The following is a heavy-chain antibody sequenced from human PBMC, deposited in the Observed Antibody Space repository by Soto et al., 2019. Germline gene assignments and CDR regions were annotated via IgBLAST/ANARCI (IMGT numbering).Heavy chain of an antibody. J-gene: IGHJ4*02. CDR3: AHRQAQGIGLAGTFDS. CDR2: IYWDDDK. CDR1: GFSFSTTGVG. V-gene: IGHV2-5*02. Sequence: QITLKESGPPLVKPTQTLTLTCTFSGFSFSTTGVGVGWIRQPPGKALEWLALIYWDDDKRYSPSLKSRLTITKDTPKNQAVLTMTNMDPVDTATYYCAHRQAQGIGLAGTFDSWGQGTLVTVSS. D-gene: IGHD6-19*01.